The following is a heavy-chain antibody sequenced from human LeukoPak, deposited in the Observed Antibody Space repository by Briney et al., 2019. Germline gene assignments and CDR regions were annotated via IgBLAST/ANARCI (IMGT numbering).Heavy chain of an antibody. CDR3: ARPYSSGRYNWFDP. Sequence: QPGGSLRLSCAASGFTFSSYWMHWVRQAPGKGLVWVSRINSDGSSTSYADSVKGRFTISRDNAKNTLYLQMNSLRAEDTAVYYCARPYSSGRYNWFDPWGQGTLVTVSS. CDR1: GFTFSSYW. V-gene: IGHV3-74*01. D-gene: IGHD6-19*01. CDR2: INSDGSST. J-gene: IGHJ5*02.